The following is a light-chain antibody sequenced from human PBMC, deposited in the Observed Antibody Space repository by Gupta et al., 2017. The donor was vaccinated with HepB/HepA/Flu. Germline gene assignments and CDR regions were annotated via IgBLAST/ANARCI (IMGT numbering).Light chain of an antibody. J-gene: IGLJ3*02. Sequence: QSLLTHPLSPSGHPGQSLAISFSGISSNIGSNSVYWYQQLPGTAPKLLIYRNNQRPSGVPDRFSGSRSGTSASLAISGLRSEDEADYYCAACDDSLSGWVFGGGTKLTVL. V-gene: IGLV1-47*01. CDR2: RNN. CDR3: AACDDSLSGWV. CDR1: SSNIGSNS.